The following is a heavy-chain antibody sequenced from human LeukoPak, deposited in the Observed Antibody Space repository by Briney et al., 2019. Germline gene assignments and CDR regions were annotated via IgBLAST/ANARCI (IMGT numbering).Heavy chain of an antibody. Sequence: GASVKVSCKASGYTFTDYSMHWVRQAPGQGLEWVGWINHISGGTSHPQKFQGRVTITRDPSTSTVYMEVSGLRSDDTALYYCARDKRGGYFDLWGQGTLVTVSS. V-gene: IGHV1-2*02. CDR1: GYTFTDYS. D-gene: IGHD2-15*01. J-gene: IGHJ4*02. CDR2: INHISGGT. CDR3: ARDKRGGYFDL.